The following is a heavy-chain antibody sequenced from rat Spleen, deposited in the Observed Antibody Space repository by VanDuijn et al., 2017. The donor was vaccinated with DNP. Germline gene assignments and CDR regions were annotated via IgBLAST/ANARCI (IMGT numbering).Heavy chain of an antibody. D-gene: IGHD3-4*01. CDR1: GYSITSNY. J-gene: IGHJ2*01. CDR3: ARSEPHY. Sequence: EVQLQESGPGLVKPSQSLSLTCSVTGYSITSNYWGWIRKLPGNKMEWIGHISYSGDTTYNPSLESRISITRDTSKNRFFLQLNSVTTEDTATYYCARSEPHYWGQGVMVTVSS. CDR2: ISYSGDT. V-gene: IGHV3-1*01.